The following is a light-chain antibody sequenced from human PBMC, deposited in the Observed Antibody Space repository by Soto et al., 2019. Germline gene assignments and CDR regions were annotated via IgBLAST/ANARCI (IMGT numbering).Light chain of an antibody. CDR3: QQYYSYPRLT. Sequence: AIRMTQSPSSFSASTGDRVTITCRASQGISSYLAWYQQKPGTAPKLLIYAASTLQSGVPSRFSGSGSGTDFTLTISCLLSEDFATYYCQQYYSYPRLTFGGGTKVEIQ. CDR1: QGISSY. J-gene: IGKJ4*01. CDR2: AAS. V-gene: IGKV1-8*01.